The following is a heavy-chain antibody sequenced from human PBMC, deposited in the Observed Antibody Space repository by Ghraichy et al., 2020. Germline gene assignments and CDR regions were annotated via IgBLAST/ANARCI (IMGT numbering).Heavy chain of an antibody. J-gene: IGHJ4*02. Sequence: SETLSLTCSVSGGSISTYYWNWIRQPPGKGLEWIGYIYYSGSTKYNPSLKSRVTISVDTSKNQFSLKLSSVTAADAAIYYCAGEYGGYSGFHYWGQGTLVTVSS. CDR1: GGSISTYY. D-gene: IGHD4-23*01. CDR3: AGEYGGYSGFHY. CDR2: IYYSGST. V-gene: IGHV4-59*01.